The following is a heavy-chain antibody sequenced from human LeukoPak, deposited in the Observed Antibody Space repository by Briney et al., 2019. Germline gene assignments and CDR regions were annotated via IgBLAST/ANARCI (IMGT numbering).Heavy chain of an antibody. J-gene: IGHJ5*02. CDR3: ARAYGDYVRFNWFDP. D-gene: IGHD4-17*01. CDR1: GFTFSSYG. Sequence: GGSLRLSCAASGFTFSSYGMHWVRQAPGKGLEWVAVIWYDGSNKYYADSVKGRFTISRDNSKNTMYLQVNSLRAEDTAVYYCARAYGDYVRFNWFDPWGQGTLVTVSS. V-gene: IGHV3-33*01. CDR2: IWYDGSNK.